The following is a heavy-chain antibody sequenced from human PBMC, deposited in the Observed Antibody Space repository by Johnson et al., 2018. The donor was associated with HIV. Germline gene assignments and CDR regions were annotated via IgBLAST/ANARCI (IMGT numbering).Heavy chain of an antibody. V-gene: IGHV3-23*01. CDR1: TFSSYA. J-gene: IGHJ3*02. CDR3: ARPTGDSYDCSGYPPRLFDI. Sequence: TFSSYAMSWVRQAPGKGLEWVSAISGSGGSTYYADSVKGRFTISRDNSKNTLYLQMNSLRAEDTAVYYCARPTGDSYDCSGYPPRLFDIWGQGTMVTVSS. D-gene: IGHD3-22*01. CDR2: ISGSGGST.